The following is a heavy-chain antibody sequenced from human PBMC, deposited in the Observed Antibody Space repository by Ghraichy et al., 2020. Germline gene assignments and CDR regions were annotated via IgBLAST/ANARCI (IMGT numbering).Heavy chain of an antibody. V-gene: IGHV3-66*04. CDR1: GFNVNNNY. J-gene: IGHJ6*02. D-gene: IGHD5-24*01. Sequence: GGSLRLSCAASGFNVNNNYISWVRQAPGKGLEWVSVIYANGSPFYADSVKGRFTISRDSSNNTVYLQMKSLRAEDTAVYYCARLQFSRANYGMDVWGQGAAVTVS. CDR2: IYANGSP. CDR3: ARLQFSRANYGMDV.